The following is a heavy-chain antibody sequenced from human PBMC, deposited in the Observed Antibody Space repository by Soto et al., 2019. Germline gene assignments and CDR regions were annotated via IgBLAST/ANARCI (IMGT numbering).Heavy chain of an antibody. CDR1: GGSISSGCYY. CDR2: IYYSGST. Sequence: SETLSLTCTVSGGSISSGCYYWSWIRQHPGKGLEWIGYIYYSGSTYYNPSLKSRVTISVDTSKNQFSLKLSSVTAADTAVYYCARTLGYDSSGYYSVREYYFDYWGQGTLVTVSS. D-gene: IGHD3-22*01. J-gene: IGHJ4*02. CDR3: ARTLGYDSSGYYSVREYYFDY. V-gene: IGHV4-31*03.